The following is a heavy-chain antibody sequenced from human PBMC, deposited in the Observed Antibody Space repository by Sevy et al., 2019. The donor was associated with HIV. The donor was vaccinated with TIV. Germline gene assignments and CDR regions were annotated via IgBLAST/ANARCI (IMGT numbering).Heavy chain of an antibody. CDR1: GFTFSSYS. CDR2: ISSSSSTI. Sequence: GGSLRLSCAASGFTFSSYSMNWVRQAPGKGLEWVSYISSSSSTIYYADSVKGRFTISRDNAKNSLYLQMNSLRDEDTAVYYCAGDNSYYDFWSGYFLYWGQGTLVTVSS. V-gene: IGHV3-48*02. J-gene: IGHJ4*02. CDR3: AGDNSYYDFWSGYFLY. D-gene: IGHD3-3*01.